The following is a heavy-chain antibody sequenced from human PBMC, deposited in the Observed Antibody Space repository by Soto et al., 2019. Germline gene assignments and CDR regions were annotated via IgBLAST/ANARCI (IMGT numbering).Heavy chain of an antibody. CDR2: IYPGDSDT. D-gene: IGHD3-22*01. J-gene: IGHJ4*02. Sequence: GESLKISWKGAGYSFTGYWSGWVRQMPGKGLEWMGIIYPGDSDTRYSPSFQGQVTISADKSISTAYLQWSSLKASDTAMYYCARLYDSSGYPFDYWGQGTLVTVSS. CDR1: GYSFTGYW. V-gene: IGHV5-51*01. CDR3: ARLYDSSGYPFDY.